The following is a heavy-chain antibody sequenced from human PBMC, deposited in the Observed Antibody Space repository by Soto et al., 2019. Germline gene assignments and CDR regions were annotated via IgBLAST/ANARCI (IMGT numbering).Heavy chain of an antibody. J-gene: IGHJ2*01. CDR1: GGTFSSYA. V-gene: IGHV1-69*06. CDR2: IIPIFGTA. D-gene: IGHD4-17*01. Sequence: GASLKVSCKTSGGTFSSYAINWVRQAPGQGLEWMGGIIPIFGTANYAQKFQGRITITAGKSTNTAYMELRSLRSDDTAVYYCASSPPPTVTMYSRFFDLWGRGTLVTVSS. CDR3: ASSPPPTVTMYSRFFDL.